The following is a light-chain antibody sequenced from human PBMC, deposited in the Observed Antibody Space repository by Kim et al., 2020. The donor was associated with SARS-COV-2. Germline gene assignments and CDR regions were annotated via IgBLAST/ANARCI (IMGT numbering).Light chain of an antibody. CDR1: QSVSSMY. J-gene: IGKJ4*01. CDR3: QQYGSSPLT. V-gene: IGKV3-20*01. CDR2: GAS. Sequence: SPGERATLSCRASQSVSSMYLAWYQQKPGQAPRLLIYGASSRATGIPDRFSGSGSETDFALTISRLEPEDFAVYDCQQYGSSPLTFGGGTKVDIK.